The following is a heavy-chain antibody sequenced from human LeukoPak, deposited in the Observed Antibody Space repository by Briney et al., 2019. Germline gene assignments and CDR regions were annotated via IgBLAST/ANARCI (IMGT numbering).Heavy chain of an antibody. D-gene: IGHD6-13*01. J-gene: IGHJ4*02. CDR1: GFTFSSYG. CDR3: AKVGIAAAGSYFDH. CDR2: IWYDGSNK. Sequence: GGSLRLSCAASGFTFSSYGMHWVRQAPGKGLEWVAVIWYDGSNKCYADSVKGRFTISRDNSKNTLYLQMNSLRAEDTAVYYCAKVGIAAAGSYFDHWGQRTLVTVSS. V-gene: IGHV3-33*06.